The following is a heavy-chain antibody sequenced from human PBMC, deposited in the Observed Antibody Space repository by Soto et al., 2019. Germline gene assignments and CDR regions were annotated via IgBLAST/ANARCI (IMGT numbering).Heavy chain of an antibody. CDR1: GFTFSNYA. J-gene: IGHJ3*02. Sequence: EVQLLESGGGLVQPGESLRLSCTASGFTFSNYAISWVRQAPGKGLEWVSSISASGGNTYYADPVKGRFTISRDNFRNMLDLQMNGLRAEDTAVYYCAKGGLCTSTNCYVEAFDIWGQGTTVTVSS. CDR2: ISASGGNT. CDR3: AKGGLCTSTNCYVEAFDI. V-gene: IGHV3-23*01. D-gene: IGHD2-2*01.